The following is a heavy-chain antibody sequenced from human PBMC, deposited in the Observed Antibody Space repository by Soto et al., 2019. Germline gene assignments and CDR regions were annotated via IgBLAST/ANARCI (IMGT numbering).Heavy chain of an antibody. Sequence: GGSLRLSCAASGFTFSSYAMSWVRQAPGKGLEWVSAISGSGGSTYYADSVKGRFTISRDNSKNTLYLQMNSLRAEDTAVYYCAKGRPIVVVTAPFFDYWGQGTLVTVSS. CDR2: ISGSGGST. V-gene: IGHV3-23*01. CDR3: AKGRPIVVVTAPFFDY. J-gene: IGHJ4*02. CDR1: GFTFSSYA. D-gene: IGHD2-21*02.